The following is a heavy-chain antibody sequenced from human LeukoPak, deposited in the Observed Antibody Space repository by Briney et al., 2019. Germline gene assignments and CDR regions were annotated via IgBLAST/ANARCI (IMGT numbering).Heavy chain of an antibody. CDR2: ISAYNGNT. Sequence: GASVKVSCKASGGTFSSYAISWVRQAPGQGLEWMGWISAYNGNTNYARKLQGRVTMTTDTSTSTAYMELRSLRSDDTAVYYCARDVLLWFGSNPGWFDPWGQGTLVTVSS. D-gene: IGHD3-10*01. J-gene: IGHJ5*02. CDR1: GGTFSSYA. V-gene: IGHV1-18*01. CDR3: ARDVLLWFGSNPGWFDP.